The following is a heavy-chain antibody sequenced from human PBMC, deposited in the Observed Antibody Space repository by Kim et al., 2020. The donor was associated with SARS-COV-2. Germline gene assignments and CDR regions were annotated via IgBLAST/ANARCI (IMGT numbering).Heavy chain of an antibody. Sequence: SETLSLTCTVSGGSISSYYWSWIRQPPGKGLEWIGYIYYSGSTNYNPSLKSRVTISVDTSKNQFSLKLSSVTAADTAVYYCARRTLFGVVDNWFDPWGQGTLFTVSS. V-gene: IGHV4-59*08. D-gene: IGHD3-3*01. CDR2: IYYSGST. CDR3: ARRTLFGVVDNWFDP. J-gene: IGHJ5*02. CDR1: GGSISSYY.